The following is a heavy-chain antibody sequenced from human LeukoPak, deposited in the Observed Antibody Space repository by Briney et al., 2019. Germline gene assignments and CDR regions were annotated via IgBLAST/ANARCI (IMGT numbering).Heavy chain of an antibody. CDR2: ISSSSSTI. Sequence: GGSLRLSCAASGFTFSSYSMNWVRQAPGKGLEWVSHISSSSSTIYYADSVKGRFTISRDNAKNSLYLQMNSLRAEDTAVYYCAREDRTPYCGGDCYSNYYGMDVWGQGTTVTVSS. V-gene: IGHV3-48*04. CDR1: GFTFSSYS. CDR3: AREDRTPYCGGDCYSNYYGMDV. J-gene: IGHJ6*02. D-gene: IGHD2-21*02.